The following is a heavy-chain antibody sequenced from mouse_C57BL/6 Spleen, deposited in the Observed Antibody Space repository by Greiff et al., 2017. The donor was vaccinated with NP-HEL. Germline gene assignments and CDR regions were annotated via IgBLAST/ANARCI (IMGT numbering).Heavy chain of an antibody. Sequence: QVHVKQPGAELVKPGASVKMSCKASGYTFTSYWITWVKQRPGQGLEWIGDIYPGSGSTNYNEKFKSKATLTVDTSSSTAYMQLSSLTSEDSAVYYCARFRDEGFAYWGQGTLVTVSA. CDR1: GYTFTSYW. D-gene: IGHD3-3*01. J-gene: IGHJ3*01. CDR3: ARFRDEGFAY. V-gene: IGHV1-55*01. CDR2: IYPGSGST.